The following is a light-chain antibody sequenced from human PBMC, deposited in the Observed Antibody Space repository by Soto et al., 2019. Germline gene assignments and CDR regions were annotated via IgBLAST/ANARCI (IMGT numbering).Light chain of an antibody. J-gene: IGKJ5*01. Sequence: EIVMTQSPVTLSVSPGERATLSCRASQSVSRNLAWYQQKPGQAPRLLIYDASTRATGTPSRFSGSGSGTKFTLSISSLQSEDFAVYYCQQYNNWPITFGQGTRLEI. CDR1: QSVSRN. V-gene: IGKV3D-15*01. CDR2: DAS. CDR3: QQYNNWPIT.